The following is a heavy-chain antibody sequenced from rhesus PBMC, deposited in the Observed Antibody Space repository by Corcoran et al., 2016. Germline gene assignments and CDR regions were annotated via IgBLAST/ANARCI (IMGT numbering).Heavy chain of an antibody. Sequence: QVQLVQSGAEVKKPGSSVKVSCKASGYTFTDYYIHWVRQAPGQGREWMEKLSPRTGGTKYEQELQGRVTVTRDTSTSTAFMELSSLRSEDTAVYYCARDRYSGSWNFGYWGQGVLVTVSS. CDR2: LSPRTGGT. CDR1: GYTFTDYY. D-gene: IGHD6-25*01. V-gene: IGHV1-138*01. J-gene: IGHJ4*01. CDR3: ARDRYSGSWNFGY.